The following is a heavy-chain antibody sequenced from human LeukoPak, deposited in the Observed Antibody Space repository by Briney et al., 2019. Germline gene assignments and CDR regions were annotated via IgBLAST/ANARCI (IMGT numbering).Heavy chain of an antibody. CDR1: GGSISSSSYY. J-gene: IGHJ6*04. D-gene: IGHD2-8*02. CDR2: IYYSGST. Sequence: SETLSLTCTVSGGSISSSSYYWGWLRQPPGKGLEWIGSIYYSGSTYYNPSLKSRVTISVDTSKNQFSLKLSSVTAADTAVYYCASSPAITGGSVDVWGKGTTVTVSS. V-gene: IGHV4-39*07. CDR3: ASSPAITGGSVDV.